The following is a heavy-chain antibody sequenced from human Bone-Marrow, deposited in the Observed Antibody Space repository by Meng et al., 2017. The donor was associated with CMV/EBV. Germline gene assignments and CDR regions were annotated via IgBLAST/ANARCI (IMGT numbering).Heavy chain of an antibody. CDR3: AREPLRSIVVVPAASDY. V-gene: IGHV3-30-3*01. CDR2: ISYDGSNK. J-gene: IGHJ4*02. CDR1: GFTFSSYA. D-gene: IGHD2-2*01. Sequence: GGSLRLSCAASGFTFSSYAMHWVRQAPGKGLEWVAVISYDGSNKYYADSVKGRFTISRDNSKNTLYLQMNSLRAEDTAVYYCAREPLRSIVVVPAASDYWGQGTLVTGSS.